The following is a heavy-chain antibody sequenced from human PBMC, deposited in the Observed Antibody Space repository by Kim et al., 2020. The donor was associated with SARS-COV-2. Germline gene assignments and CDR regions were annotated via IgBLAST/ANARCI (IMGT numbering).Heavy chain of an antibody. V-gene: IGHV3-23*01. J-gene: IGHJ5*02. CDR1: GFTFSSYA. CDR2: ISGSGGST. CDR3: AKEYCSGGSCYWGDLDP. Sequence: GGSLRLSCAASGFTFSSYAMSWVRQAPGKGLEWVSAISGSGGSTYYADSVKGRFTISRDNSKNTLYLQMNSLRAEDTAVYYCAKEYCSGGSCYWGDLDPWGQGTLVTVSS. D-gene: IGHD2-15*01.